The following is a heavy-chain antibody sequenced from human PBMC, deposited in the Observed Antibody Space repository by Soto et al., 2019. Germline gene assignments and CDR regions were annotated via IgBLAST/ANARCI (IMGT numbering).Heavy chain of an antibody. CDR3: ARDPVLYYYDSSGYPGYYFDY. Sequence: GGSLRLSCAASGFTFSCYGMHWVRQAPGKGLEWVAVIWYDGSNKYYADSVKGRFTISRDNSKNTLYLQMNILRAEDTAVYYYARDPVLYYYDSSGYPGYYFDYWGQGTLVTVSS. V-gene: IGHV3-33*01. CDR1: GFTFSCYG. D-gene: IGHD3-22*01. CDR2: IWYDGSNK. J-gene: IGHJ4*02.